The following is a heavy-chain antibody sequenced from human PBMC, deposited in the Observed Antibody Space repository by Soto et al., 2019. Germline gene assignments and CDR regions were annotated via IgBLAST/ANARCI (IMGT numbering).Heavy chain of an antibody. V-gene: IGHV3-7*01. Sequence: GGSLRLSCAASGFTFSSYWMSWVRQARWKGLEWVANIKQDGSKKYYVDSVKGRFTISRDNAKSSLYLQMNSLRAEDTAVYYCARERADCTNGVCPSLDYYCYGMDFWGQGTTVTVSS. D-gene: IGHD2-8*01. CDR2: IKQDGSKK. CDR3: ARERADCTNGVCPSLDYYCYGMDF. CDR1: GFTFSSYW. J-gene: IGHJ6*02.